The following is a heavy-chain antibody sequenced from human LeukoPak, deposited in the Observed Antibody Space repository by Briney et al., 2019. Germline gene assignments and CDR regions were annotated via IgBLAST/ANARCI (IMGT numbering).Heavy chain of an antibody. CDR1: GGSISSYY. J-gene: IGHJ5*02. Sequence: SETLSLTCTVSGGSISSYYWSWIRQPAGKGLEWIGRIYTSGSTNYNPSLKSRVTMSVGTSKNQFSLKLSSVTAADTAVYYCARVSGDFWSGYLNWFDPWGQGTLVTVSS. D-gene: IGHD3-3*01. CDR2: IYTSGST. CDR3: ARVSGDFWSGYLNWFDP. V-gene: IGHV4-4*07.